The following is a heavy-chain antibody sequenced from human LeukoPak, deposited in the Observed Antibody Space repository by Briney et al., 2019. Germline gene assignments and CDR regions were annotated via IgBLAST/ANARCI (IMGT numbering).Heavy chain of an antibody. Sequence: GGSLSLSCAASGFTFSIYSMYWVRQAPGKGLEWEAVISNDGSNKYYADSVKGRFTISRDNSKNTLYLQMNSLRAEDTAVYYCARERDSMAFDIWGQGTMVTVSS. CDR1: GFTFSIYS. V-gene: IGHV3-30-3*01. J-gene: IGHJ3*02. CDR2: ISNDGSNK. D-gene: IGHD3-22*01. CDR3: ARERDSMAFDI.